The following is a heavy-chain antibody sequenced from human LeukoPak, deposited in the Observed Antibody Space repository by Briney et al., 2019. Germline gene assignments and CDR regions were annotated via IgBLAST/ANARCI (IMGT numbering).Heavy chain of an antibody. CDR3: AREIHTMYCSGGSCYLDYYYYYMDV. J-gene: IGHJ6*03. CDR2: IFSGGST. CDR1: GFIVSTNY. V-gene: IGHV3-53*01. Sequence: GGSLRLSCAASGFIVSTNYMSWVRQAPGKGLEWVSVIFSGGSTYYADSVKGRFTISRDKSNNTLYLQMNSLRAEDTAVYYCAREIHTMYCSGGSCYLDYYYYYMDVWGKGTTVTVSS. D-gene: IGHD2-15*01.